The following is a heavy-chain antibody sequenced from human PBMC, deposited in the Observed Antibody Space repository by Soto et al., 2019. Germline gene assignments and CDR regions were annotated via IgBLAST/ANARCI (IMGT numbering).Heavy chain of an antibody. Sequence: QVQLVQSGAEVKKPGSSVKVSCKASGGTFSSYSINWVRQAPGHGLEWMGEIIPIFGTANYAQTFQGRVTITADESTSTAYMELSSLRSEDTAVYYCARDGGRHSGGIDYWGQGPLVTVSS. J-gene: IGHJ4*02. CDR3: ARDGGRHSGGIDY. D-gene: IGHD1-26*01. CDR1: GGTFSSYS. V-gene: IGHV1-69*01. CDR2: IIPIFGTA.